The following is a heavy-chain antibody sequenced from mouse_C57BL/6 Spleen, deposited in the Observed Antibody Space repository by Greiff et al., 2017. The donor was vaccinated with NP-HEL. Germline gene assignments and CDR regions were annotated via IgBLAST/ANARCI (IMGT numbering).Heavy chain of an antibody. J-gene: IGHJ2*01. V-gene: IGHV5-17*01. D-gene: IGHD4-1*01. CDR2: ISSGSSTI. CDR3: ARPGANWAYYFDY. CDR1: GFTFSDYG. Sequence: EVKLVESGGGLVKPGGSLKPSCAASGFTFSDYGMHWVRQAPEKGLEWVAYISSGSSTIYYADTVKGRFTISRDNAKNTLFLQMTSLRSEDTAMYYCARPGANWAYYFDYWGQGTTLTVSS.